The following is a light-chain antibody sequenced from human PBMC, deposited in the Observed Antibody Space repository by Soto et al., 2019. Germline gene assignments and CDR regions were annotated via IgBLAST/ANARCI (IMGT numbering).Light chain of an antibody. Sequence: QSVLSQPPSASGSPGQSVTISCTGTSSDVGGYNYVSWYQQHPGKAPKLMIYEVSKRPSGVPDRFAGSKSGNTASLTVSGLQADDESDYYCSSYAGSNTVVFGEGTKRTVL. CDR2: EVS. J-gene: IGLJ2*01. V-gene: IGLV2-8*01. CDR3: SSYAGSNTVV. CDR1: SSDVGGYNY.